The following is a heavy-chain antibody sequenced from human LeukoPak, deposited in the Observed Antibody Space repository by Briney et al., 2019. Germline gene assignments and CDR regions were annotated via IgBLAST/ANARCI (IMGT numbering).Heavy chain of an antibody. D-gene: IGHD4-17*01. CDR3: ARGQAATVFFDY. V-gene: IGHV1-2*02. Sequence: ASVKVSCKASGYTFTSYGISWVRQAPGQGLEWMGWINPNTGGTDYAQKCQGRVTMTSDTSISTAYLELSRLGSDDTAVYYCARGQAATVFFDYWAQGTLVTVSS. CDR2: INPNTGGT. J-gene: IGHJ4*02. CDR1: GYTFTSYG.